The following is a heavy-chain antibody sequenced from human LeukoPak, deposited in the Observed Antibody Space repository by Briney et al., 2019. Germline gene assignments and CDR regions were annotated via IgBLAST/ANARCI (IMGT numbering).Heavy chain of an antibody. CDR1: GHSINSGGYY. Sequence: SETLSLTCTVSGHSINSGGYYWSWIRQHPGKGLEWIGSIYYSGSTYYNPSLKSRVTISVDTSKNQFSLKLSSVTAADTAVYYCARGEGWLQPFDYWGQGTLVTVSS. V-gene: IGHV4-39*07. J-gene: IGHJ4*02. CDR3: ARGEGWLQPFDY. D-gene: IGHD5-24*01. CDR2: IYYSGST.